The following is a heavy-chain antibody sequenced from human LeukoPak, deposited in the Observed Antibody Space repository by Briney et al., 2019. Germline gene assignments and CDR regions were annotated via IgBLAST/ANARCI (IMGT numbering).Heavy chain of an antibody. CDR3: ARLSTFYYDSSGYHYDY. CDR2: TAGSGISK. D-gene: IGHD3-22*01. J-gene: IGHJ4*02. V-gene: IGHV3-23*01. CDR1: GFTFINYA. Sequence: GGSLRLSCVASGFTFINYAMSWVRQAPGRGLEWASSTAGSGISKDYADSVKGRFTISKDKSKNTLYLQMDNLRAEDTGVYFCARLSTFYYDSSGYHYDYWGQGTLVTVSS.